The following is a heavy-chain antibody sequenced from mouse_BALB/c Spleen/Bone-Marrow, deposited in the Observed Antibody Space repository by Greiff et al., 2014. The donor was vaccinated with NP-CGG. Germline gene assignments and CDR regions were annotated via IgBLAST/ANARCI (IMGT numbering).Heavy chain of an antibody. Sequence: DVMLVESGGGLVQPGGSLRLSCATSGFTFTDYYMSWVRQPPGKALEWLGFIRNKANGYTTEYSASVKGRFTISRDNSQSIFYLQMNTLRAEDSATCYCARDKNYGSYWYFDVWGAGTTVTVSS. CDR1: GFTFTDYY. V-gene: IGHV7-3*02. CDR2: IRNKANGYTT. CDR3: ARDKNYGSYWYFDV. D-gene: IGHD2-1*01. J-gene: IGHJ1*01.